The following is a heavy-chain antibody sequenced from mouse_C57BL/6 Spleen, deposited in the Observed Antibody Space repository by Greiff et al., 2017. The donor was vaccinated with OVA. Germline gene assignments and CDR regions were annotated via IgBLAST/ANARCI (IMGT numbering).Heavy chain of an antibody. J-gene: IGHJ2*01. D-gene: IGHD2-4*01. Sequence: VQVVESGPGLVQPSQSLSITCTVSGFSLTSYGVHWVRQSPGKGLEWLGVIWSGGSTDYNAAFISRLSISKDNSKSQVFFKMNSLQADDTAIYYCARGGDYDVGYFDYWGQGTTLTVSS. CDR1: GFSLTSYG. CDR2: IWSGGST. CDR3: ARGGDYDVGYFDY. V-gene: IGHV2-2*01.